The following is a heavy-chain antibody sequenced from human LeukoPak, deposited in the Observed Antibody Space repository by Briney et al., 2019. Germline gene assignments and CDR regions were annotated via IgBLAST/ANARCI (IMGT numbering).Heavy chain of an antibody. CDR2: IKEDGSEK. CDR3: ARDRSRVSDY. J-gene: IGHJ4*02. Sequence: PGGSLRLSCAASGFSFSDYWMNWVRQAPGKGLEWVANIKEDGSEKYYVGSVKGRFTISRDNAKNSLYLQMNSLRAEDTAVYYCARDRSRVSDYWGQGTLVTVSS. CDR1: GFSFSDYW. V-gene: IGHV3-7*01.